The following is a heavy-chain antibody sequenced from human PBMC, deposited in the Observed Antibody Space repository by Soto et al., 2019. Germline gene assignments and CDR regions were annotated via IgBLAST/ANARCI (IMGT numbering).Heavy chain of an antibody. D-gene: IGHD6-13*01. Sequence: PGGSLRLSCAASGFTFSSYAMHWVRQAPGKGLEWVAVISYDGSNKYYADSVKGRFTISRDNSKNTLYLQMNSLRAEDTAVYYCARDLESGYSSSWSDDIWGQGTMVTVSS. V-gene: IGHV3-30-3*01. CDR3: ARDLESGYSSSWSDDI. CDR2: ISYDGSNK. CDR1: GFTFSSYA. J-gene: IGHJ3*02.